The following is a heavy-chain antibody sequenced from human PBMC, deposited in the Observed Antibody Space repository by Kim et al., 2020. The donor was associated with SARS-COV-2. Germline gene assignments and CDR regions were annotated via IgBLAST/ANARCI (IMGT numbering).Heavy chain of an antibody. CDR3: AKRLPGSSRGFDY. Sequence: GGSLRLSCAASGFTFGSYAMSWVRQAPGKGLEWVSAITGSGGSTYYADSVKGRFTISRDNSKSTLYLQMNSLGAEDTAIYYCAKRLPGSSRGFDYWGQGTLVTISS. CDR2: ITGSGGST. J-gene: IGHJ4*02. D-gene: IGHD6-6*01. V-gene: IGHV3-23*01. CDR1: GFTFGSYA.